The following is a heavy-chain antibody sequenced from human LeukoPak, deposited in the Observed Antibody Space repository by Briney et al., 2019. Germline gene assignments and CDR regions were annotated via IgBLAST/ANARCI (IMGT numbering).Heavy chain of an antibody. CDR1: GFTFSSYE. V-gene: IGHV3-48*03. CDR2: ISSSGSAI. D-gene: IGHD6-13*01. J-gene: IGHJ4*02. CDR3: ARGGAAGTGNDY. Sequence: GGSLRLSCAASGFTFSSYEMNWVRQAPGKGLEWVSYISSSGSAIYYADSVKGRFTISRDNAKNSLYLQMNSLRAEDTAVYYCARGGAAGTGNDYWGQGTLVTVSS.